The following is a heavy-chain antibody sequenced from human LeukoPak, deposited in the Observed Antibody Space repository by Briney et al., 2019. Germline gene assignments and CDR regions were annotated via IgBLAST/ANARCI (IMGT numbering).Heavy chain of an antibody. D-gene: IGHD4-17*01. J-gene: IGHJ4*02. Sequence: SETLSLTCAVYGGSFSGYYWSWIRQPPGKGLEWIGKVNHSGSTNYNPSLKSRVTMSVDTSKNQFSLKLSSVTAADTAVYYCARGSEEMTTVTEHPKSCYFDYWGQGTLVTVSS. CDR3: ARGSEEMTTVTEHPKSCYFDY. CDR2: VNHSGST. CDR1: GGSFSGYY. V-gene: IGHV4-34*01.